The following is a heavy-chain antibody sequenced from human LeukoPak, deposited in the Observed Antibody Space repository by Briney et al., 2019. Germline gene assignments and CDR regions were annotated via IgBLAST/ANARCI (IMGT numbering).Heavy chain of an antibody. CDR1: GFTFSSYS. CDR2: IYSGGST. Sequence: GGSLRLSCAASGFTFSSYSMNWVRQAPGKGLEWVSVIYSGGSTYYADSVRGQFTISRDNSKNTLYLQMNSLRAEDTAVYYCASGDYSSPILRYWGQGTLVTVSS. J-gene: IGHJ4*02. D-gene: IGHD6-13*01. CDR3: ASGDYSSPILRY. V-gene: IGHV3-53*01.